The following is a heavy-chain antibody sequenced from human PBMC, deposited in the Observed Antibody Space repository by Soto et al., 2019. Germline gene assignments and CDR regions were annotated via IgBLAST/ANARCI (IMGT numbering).Heavy chain of an antibody. V-gene: IGHV3-53*01. CDR2: IYSGGST. Sequence: GSLRLSCAASGFTVSSNYMSWVRQAPGKGLEWVSVIYSGGSTYYADSVKGRFTISRDNSKNTLYLQMNSLRAEDTAVYYCARNADYDFWSGPLEDYYYYGMDVWGQGTTVTVSS. D-gene: IGHD3-3*01. CDR3: ARNADYDFWSGPLEDYYYYGMDV. J-gene: IGHJ6*02. CDR1: GFTVSSNY.